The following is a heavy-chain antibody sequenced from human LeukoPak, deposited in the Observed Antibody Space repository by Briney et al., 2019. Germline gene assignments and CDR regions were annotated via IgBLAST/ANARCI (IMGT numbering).Heavy chain of an antibody. CDR3: ARVLRGGLEYFDY. CDR2: IYNSGST. Sequence: SSETLSLTCTVSGYSISSGYYWGWIRQAPGKGLEWIGSIYNSGSTYYNPSLKSRVTISVDKSKNQFSLKLSSVTAADTAVYYCARVLRGGLEYFDYWGQGTLVTVSS. V-gene: IGHV4-38-2*02. J-gene: IGHJ4*02. CDR1: GYSISSGYY.